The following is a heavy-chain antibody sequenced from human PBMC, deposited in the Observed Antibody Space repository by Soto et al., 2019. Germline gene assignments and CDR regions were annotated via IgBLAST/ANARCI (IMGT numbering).Heavy chain of an antibody. D-gene: IGHD3-10*02. CDR2: MSYDGSDT. CDR3: TIVRVADSALDH. CDR1: GFIFSNNG. V-gene: IGHV3-30*02. J-gene: IGHJ4*02. Sequence: GGSLRLSCVGSGFIFSNNGIHWVRQTPGKGLEWVAFMSYDGSDTFYADSVKGRFTISRDNSKNALFLHMSNLGAEDTDMYYWTIVRVADSALDHWGQGTLVTFSS.